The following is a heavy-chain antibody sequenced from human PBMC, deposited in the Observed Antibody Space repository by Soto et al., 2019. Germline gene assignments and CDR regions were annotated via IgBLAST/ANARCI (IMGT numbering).Heavy chain of an antibody. D-gene: IGHD3-9*01. V-gene: IGHV4-59*01. CDR2: IYYSGST. CDR3: ARDGRVILTGFDY. Sequence: SETLSLTCTVSGGSISSYYWSWIRQPPGKGLEWIGYIYYSGSTNYNPSLKSRVTISVDTSKNQFSLKLSSVTAADTAVYYCARDGRVILTGFDYWGQGTLVTVSS. CDR1: GGSISSYY. J-gene: IGHJ4*02.